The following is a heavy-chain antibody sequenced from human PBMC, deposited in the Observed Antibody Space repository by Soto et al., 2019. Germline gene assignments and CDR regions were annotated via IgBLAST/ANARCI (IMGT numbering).Heavy chain of an antibody. CDR1: GFTFSNYA. Sequence: GGSLRLSCSASGFTFSNYAMHWVRQAPGKGLECVSVITSNGGSTYYADSVTGRFAISRDNSKNTLFLQVSSLRVEDTAVYYCVKDRGSSWYDTYYFGMDVWGQGTKVTVSS. J-gene: IGHJ6*02. CDR3: VKDRGSSWYDTYYFGMDV. V-gene: IGHV3-64D*06. CDR2: ITSNGGST. D-gene: IGHD6-13*01.